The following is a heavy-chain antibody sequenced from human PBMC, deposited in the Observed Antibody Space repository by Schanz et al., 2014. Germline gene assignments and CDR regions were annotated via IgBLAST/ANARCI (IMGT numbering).Heavy chain of an antibody. V-gene: IGHV3-33*06. CDR1: GFTFSSYG. D-gene: IGHD2-2*01. CDR2: VCYDGSKK. Sequence: LVESGGGVVQPGRSLRLSCAASGFTFSSYGMHWVRQVPGKGLEWVAVVCYDGSKKYYADSVQGRFTISRDNSKNTLYLQMNSLRAEDTAVYYCAKEKGDCSSTSCSYYFDYWGQGTLVTVSS. CDR3: AKEKGDCSSTSCSYYFDY. J-gene: IGHJ4*02.